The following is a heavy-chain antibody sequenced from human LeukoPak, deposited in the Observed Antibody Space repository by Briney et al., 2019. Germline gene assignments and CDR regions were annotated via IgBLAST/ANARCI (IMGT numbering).Heavy chain of an antibody. CDR2: IYSGGST. Sequence: PGGSLRLSCAASGFPVSSNYMSWVRQAPGKGLEWVSVIYSGGSTYYADSVKGRFTISRDNSKNTLYLQMNSLRAEDTAVYYCARESLGYKNWFDPWGQGTLVTVSS. D-gene: IGHD5-24*01. CDR3: ARESLGYKNWFDP. CDR1: GFPVSSNY. J-gene: IGHJ5*02. V-gene: IGHV3-53*01.